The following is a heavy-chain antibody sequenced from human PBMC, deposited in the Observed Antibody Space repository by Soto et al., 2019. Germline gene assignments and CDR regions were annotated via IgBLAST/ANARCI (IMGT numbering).Heavy chain of an antibody. J-gene: IGHJ4*02. V-gene: IGHV1-3*01. CDR3: ARGLNGYLHYFDY. Sequence: VSVKVSCKASGYTFTSYAMHWVRQAPGQRLEWMGWINAGNGNTKYSQKFQGRVTITRDTSASTAYMELSSLRSEDTAVYYCARGLNGYLHYFDYWGQGTLVTVSS. CDR1: GYTFTSYA. D-gene: IGHD5-18*01. CDR2: INAGNGNT.